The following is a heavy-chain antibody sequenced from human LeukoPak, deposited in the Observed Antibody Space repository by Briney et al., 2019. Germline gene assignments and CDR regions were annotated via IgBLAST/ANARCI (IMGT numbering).Heavy chain of an antibody. CDR3: AGGYYYGSRYAFDI. Sequence: ETSETLSLTCTVSGGSISSSSYYWGWIRQPPGKGLEWIGSIYYSGSTYYNPSLKSRVTISVDTSKNQFSLKLSSVTAADTAVYYCAGGYYYGSRYAFDIWGQGTMVTVSS. CDR1: GGSISSSSYY. CDR2: IYYSGST. V-gene: IGHV4-39*01. D-gene: IGHD3-10*01. J-gene: IGHJ3*02.